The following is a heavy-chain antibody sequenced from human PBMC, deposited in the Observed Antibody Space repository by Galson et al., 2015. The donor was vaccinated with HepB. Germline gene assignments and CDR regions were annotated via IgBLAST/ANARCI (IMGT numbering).Heavy chain of an antibody. Sequence: SLRLSCAASRFTFSRYWMHWVRQAPGKGLVWVSRINSDGGTTSYADSVKGRFTISRDNAKNTLYLQMNSLRAEDTAVYYCARAIPYGDYYYYYAMDFWGQGTTVTVSS. CDR3: ARAIPYGDYYYYYAMDF. D-gene: IGHD4-17*01. J-gene: IGHJ6*02. CDR1: RFTFSRYW. CDR2: INSDGGTT. V-gene: IGHV3-74*01.